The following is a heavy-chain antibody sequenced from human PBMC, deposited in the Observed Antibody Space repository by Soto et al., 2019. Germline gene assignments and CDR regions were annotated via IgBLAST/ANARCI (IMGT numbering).Heavy chain of an antibody. CDR2: IYYSGST. D-gene: IGHD2-2*01. V-gene: IGHV4-59*08. CDR3: ARLRYHGWFDP. Sequence: SETLSLTCTVSGGSISSYYWSWIRQPPGKGLEWIGYIYYSGSTNYNPSLKSRVTISVDTSKNQFSLKLSSVTAADTAVYYCARLRYHGWFDPWGQGTLVTVSS. CDR1: GGSISSYY. J-gene: IGHJ5*02.